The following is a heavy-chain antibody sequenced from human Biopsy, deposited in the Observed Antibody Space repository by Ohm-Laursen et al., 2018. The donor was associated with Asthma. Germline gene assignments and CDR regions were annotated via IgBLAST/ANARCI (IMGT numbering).Heavy chain of an antibody. Sequence: ASVKVSCKTSGYTSSSYTLSWVRQAPGQGLEYLGWISGYNGNTLYVEKFQGRVSMTTDTSAHTAFLELRSLTSDDTAVYYCTRDPEYWGQGTLVTVSS. CDR3: TRDPEY. CDR1: GYTSSSYT. CDR2: ISGYNGNT. V-gene: IGHV1-18*04. J-gene: IGHJ4*02.